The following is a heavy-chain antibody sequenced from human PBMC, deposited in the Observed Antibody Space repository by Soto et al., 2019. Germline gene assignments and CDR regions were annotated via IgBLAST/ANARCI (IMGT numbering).Heavy chain of an antibody. V-gene: IGHV3-30*18. CDR3: AKGEYVGYYYYMDV. D-gene: IGHD3-10*01. J-gene: IGHJ6*03. CDR1: GFFFTTSG. Sequence: QVHLVESGGGVVQPGRSLRLSCAGSGFFFTTSGIHWVRQAPGKGLEWVAVISYDGSHQYYADSVKGRFTLSRDNSKNTMYLQMNSLRGDDTAIYYCAKGEYVGYYYYMDVWGKGTTVTVSS. CDR2: ISYDGSHQ.